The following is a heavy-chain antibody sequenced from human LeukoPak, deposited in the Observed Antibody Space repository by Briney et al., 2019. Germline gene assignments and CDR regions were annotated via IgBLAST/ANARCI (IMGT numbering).Heavy chain of an antibody. D-gene: IGHD5-12*01. Sequence: SEALSLTCAVYGESFSGYYWSWIRQPPGKGLEWIGDINHSGTTNYNPSLKSRVTISVDTSKNQFSLKLSSVTAADTALYYCASAYSGYDLGAFDIWGQGTMVTVSS. V-gene: IGHV4-34*01. CDR2: INHSGTT. CDR3: ASAYSGYDLGAFDI. CDR1: GESFSGYY. J-gene: IGHJ3*02.